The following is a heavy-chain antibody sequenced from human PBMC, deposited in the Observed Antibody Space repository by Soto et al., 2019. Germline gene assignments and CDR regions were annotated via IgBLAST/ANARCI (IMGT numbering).Heavy chain of an antibody. Sequence: PLATLSLTCTVSGDSIRSYYWTWIRQPPGKGLELIGYIYYSGSTRYNPSLKSRVTISVDMSKNQFSLKLSSVIAADTAVYYCARAYGGFDNGLDVWGQGTAVTVSS. CDR2: IYYSGST. J-gene: IGHJ6*02. CDR1: GDSIRSYY. CDR3: ARAYGGFDNGLDV. D-gene: IGHD5-12*01. V-gene: IGHV4-59*01.